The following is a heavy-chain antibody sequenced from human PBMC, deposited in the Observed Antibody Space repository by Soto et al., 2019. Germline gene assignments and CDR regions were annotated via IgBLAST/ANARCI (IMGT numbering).Heavy chain of an antibody. CDR1: GGSISSYY. CDR2: ISYSGST. D-gene: IGHD1-26*01. J-gene: IGHJ4*02. V-gene: IGHV4-59*01. CDR3: ARGEGGHGY. Sequence: QVQLQESGPGLVKPSETLSLTCTVSGGSISSYYWTWIRQPPGKGLEWIGYISYSGSTNYNPSLKSRDTISLDTSKNQFSLKLSSVTAADTAVYYCARGEGGHGYCGQGTLVTVSS.